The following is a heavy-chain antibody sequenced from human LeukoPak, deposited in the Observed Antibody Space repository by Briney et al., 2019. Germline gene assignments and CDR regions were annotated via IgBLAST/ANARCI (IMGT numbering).Heavy chain of an antibody. V-gene: IGHV3-48*03. CDR1: GFTFSSYE. CDR3: ARDDPHLLLPAYYYYGMDV. D-gene: IGHD3-22*01. J-gene: IGHJ6*02. Sequence: GGSLRLSCAASGFTFSSYEMNWVRQAPRKGLEWVSYISSSGSTIYYADSVKGRFTISRDNAKNSLYLQMNSLRAEDTAVYYCARDDPHLLLPAYYYYGMDVWGQGTTVTVSS. CDR2: ISSSGSTI.